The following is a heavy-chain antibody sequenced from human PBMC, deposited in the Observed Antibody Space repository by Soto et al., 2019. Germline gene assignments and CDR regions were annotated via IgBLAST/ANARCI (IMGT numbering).Heavy chain of an antibody. CDR3: ARGGSAAAKASEH. CDR1: GFTVGTSY. V-gene: IGHV3-66*01. J-gene: IGHJ1*01. CDR2: IFSGGST. D-gene: IGHD2-15*01. Sequence: EVQLAESGGGLVQPGGSLRLSCAASGFTVGTSYMTWVRQAPGKGPEWISVIFSGGSTFYADSVKGRFTISRDNSNNTVYLQMNSLRGEDTAVYYCARGGSAAAKASEHWGQGILVTVSS.